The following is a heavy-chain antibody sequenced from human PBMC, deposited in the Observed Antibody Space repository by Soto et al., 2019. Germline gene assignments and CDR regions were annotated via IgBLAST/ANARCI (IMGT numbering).Heavy chain of an antibody. CDR1: GGSISSYY. CDR3: ARAPDFWSGYSNWFDP. CDR2: IYYSGST. V-gene: IGHV4-59*01. Sequence: PSLTCTVSGGSISSYYWSWIRQPPGKGLEWIGYIYYSGSTNYNPSLKSRVTISVDTSKNQFSLKLSSVTAADTAVYYCARAPDFWSGYSNWFDPWGQGTLVTVSS. D-gene: IGHD3-3*01. J-gene: IGHJ5*02.